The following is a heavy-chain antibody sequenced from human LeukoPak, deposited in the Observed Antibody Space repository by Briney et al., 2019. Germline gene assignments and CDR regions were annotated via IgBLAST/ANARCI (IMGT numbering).Heavy chain of an antibody. J-gene: IGHJ2*01. D-gene: IGHD3-9*01. CDR2: ISYDGRNT. CDR1: GFTFSRHT. V-gene: IGHV3-30*04. Sequence: PGRSLRLSCAASGFTFSRHTMHWVRQAPGKGLEWVTFISYDGRNTYYADSVRGRFSISRDNSNLYLQMNSMRADDTAVYYCARDPTGPRWYLDLWGRGTLVTVSS. CDR3: ARDPTGPRWYLDL.